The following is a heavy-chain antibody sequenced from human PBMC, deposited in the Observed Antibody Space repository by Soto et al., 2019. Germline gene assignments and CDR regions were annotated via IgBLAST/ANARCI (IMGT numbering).Heavy chain of an antibody. D-gene: IGHD3-22*01. J-gene: IGHJ6*02. CDR2: MNPNSGNT. V-gene: IGHV1-8*01. CDR1: GYTFTSYD. Sequence: ASVKVSCKASGYTFTSYDINWVRQATGQGLEWMGWMNPNSGNTGYAQKFQGRVSMTRNTSISTAYMELSSLRSEDTAVYYCARVVITMIIVTPHGMDVGAQGTRFTVP. CDR3: ARVVITMIIVTPHGMDV.